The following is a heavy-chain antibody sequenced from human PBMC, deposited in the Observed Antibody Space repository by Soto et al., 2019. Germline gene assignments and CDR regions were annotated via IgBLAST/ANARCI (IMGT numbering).Heavy chain of an antibody. CDR2: IYYSGST. D-gene: IGHD6-6*01. CDR3: ASAQLVRGYYYGMDV. Sequence: SETLSLTCTVSGGSISSYYWSWIRQPPGKGLEWIGYIYYSGSTNYNPSLKSRVTISVDTSKNQFSLKLSSVTAADTAVYYCASAQLVRGYYYGMDVWGQGTTVTVSS. CDR1: GGSISSYY. V-gene: IGHV4-59*08. J-gene: IGHJ6*02.